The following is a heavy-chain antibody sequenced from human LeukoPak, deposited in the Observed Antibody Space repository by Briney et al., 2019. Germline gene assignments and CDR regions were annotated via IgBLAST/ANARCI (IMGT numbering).Heavy chain of an antibody. J-gene: IGHJ3*01. D-gene: IGHD1-26*01. V-gene: IGHV3-33*06. CDR2: IWYDGSRK. Sequence: GGSLRLSCAASGFSFSSYGIHWVRQAPGKGLEWVTLIWYDGSRKYYADSVKGRFTISRDNSKNMVFLQMNSLRAEDTAVYYCANVIVGATNAFDVWGQGTMVTVSS. CDR3: ANVIVGATNAFDV. CDR1: GFSFSSYG.